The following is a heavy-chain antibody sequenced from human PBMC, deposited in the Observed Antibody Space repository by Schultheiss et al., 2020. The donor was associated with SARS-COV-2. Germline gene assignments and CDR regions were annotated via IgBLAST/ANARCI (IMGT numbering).Heavy chain of an antibody. J-gene: IGHJ4*02. CDR3: ARCTVTGMDYFDY. CDR2: ISGSGGST. V-gene: IGHV3-23*01. Sequence: GGSLRLSCAASGFTFSSYAMSWVRQAPGKGLEWVSVISGSGGSTYYADSVKGRFTISRDNSKNTLYLQMNSLRAEDTAVYYCARCTVTGMDYFDYWGQGTLVTVSS. CDR1: GFTFSSYA. D-gene: IGHD6-19*01.